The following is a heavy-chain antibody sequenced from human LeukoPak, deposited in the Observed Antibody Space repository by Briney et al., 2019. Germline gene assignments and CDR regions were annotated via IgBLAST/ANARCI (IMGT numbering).Heavy chain of an antibody. D-gene: IGHD6-19*01. CDR1: GDSVSSNSAA. J-gene: IGHJ6*03. CDR3: ARDPCTKQWLVSGYYYMDV. CDR2: TYYRSKWYN. V-gene: IGHV6-1*01. Sequence: SQTLSLTCAISGDSVSSNSAAWNWIRQSPSRGLEWLGRTYYRSKWYNDYAVSVKSRITINPDTSKNQFSLQLNSVTPEDTAVYYCARDPCTKQWLVSGYYYMDVWGRGTTVTVSS.